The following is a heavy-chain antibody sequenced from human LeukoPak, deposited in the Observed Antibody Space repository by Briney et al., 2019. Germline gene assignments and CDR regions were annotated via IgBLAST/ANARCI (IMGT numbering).Heavy chain of an antibody. CDR3: GREDRFGYNYAYGLDV. CDR2: IDSDGSST. V-gene: IGHV3-74*01. CDR1: GFTFSRYW. Sequence: GGSLRLSCAGSGFTFSRYWMHWVRQAPEKGLVWVSRIDSDGSSTNYADSVKGRFTISRDNAKNTLYLQMNSLRAEDTAVYYCGREDRFGYNYAYGLDVWGQGTTVTVSS. D-gene: IGHD5-18*01. J-gene: IGHJ6*02.